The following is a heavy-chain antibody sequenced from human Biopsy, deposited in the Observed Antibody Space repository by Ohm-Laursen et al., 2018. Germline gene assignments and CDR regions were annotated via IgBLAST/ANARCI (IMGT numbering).Heavy chain of an antibody. CDR3: STMATF. Sequence: SLRLSCTASGFTFSDAWMNWVRQAPVKGLEWVGRIKSSTDGGTTDYAGPVTGRFTISRDDSKNTLYVQMNSLKTEDTAVYYCSTMATFWGQGTLVTVSS. D-gene: IGHD3-16*01. CDR1: GFTFSDAW. V-gene: IGHV3-15*01. J-gene: IGHJ4*02. CDR2: IKSSTDGGTT.